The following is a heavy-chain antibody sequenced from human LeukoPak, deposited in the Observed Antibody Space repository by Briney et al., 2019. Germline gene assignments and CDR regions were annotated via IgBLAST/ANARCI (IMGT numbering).Heavy chain of an antibody. CDR1: GGSISSYY. CDR2: IYYSGST. J-gene: IGHJ4*02. Sequence: SETLSLTCTVSGGSISSYYWSWIRQPPGKGLEWIGYIYYSGSTNYKSSLKSRVTISVDTSKNQFSLKLSSVTAADTAVYYCATGVTYYDILTGSDYWGQGTLVTVSS. V-gene: IGHV4-59*01. CDR3: ATGVTYYDILTGSDY. D-gene: IGHD3-9*01.